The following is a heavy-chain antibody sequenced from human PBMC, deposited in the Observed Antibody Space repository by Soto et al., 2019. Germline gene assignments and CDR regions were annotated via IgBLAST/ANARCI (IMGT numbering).Heavy chain of an antibody. D-gene: IGHD3-10*01. CDR1: GGSFSGYY. CDR3: AKLWFGELSNWFDP. J-gene: IGHJ5*02. V-gene: IGHV4-34*01. CDR2: INHSGST. Sequence: SETLSLTCAVYGGSFSGYYWSWIRQPPGKGLEWIGEINHSGSTNYNPSLKSRVTISVDKSKNQFSLKLSSVTAADTAVYYCAKLWFGELSNWFDPWGQGTLVTVSS.